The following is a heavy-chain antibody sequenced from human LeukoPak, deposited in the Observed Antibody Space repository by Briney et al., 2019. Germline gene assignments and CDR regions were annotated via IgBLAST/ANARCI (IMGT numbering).Heavy chain of an antibody. CDR2: IFYSGST. Sequence: PSETLSLTCTVSGGSISSYYWSWIRQPPGKGLEWIGYIFYSGSTNYNPSLKSRVTISVDTSKNQFSLNLSSVTAADTAVYYCASSSWYSVNWFDPWGQGTLVTVSS. CDR3: ASSSWYSVNWFDP. D-gene: IGHD6-13*01. J-gene: IGHJ5*02. V-gene: IGHV4-59*08. CDR1: GGSISSYY.